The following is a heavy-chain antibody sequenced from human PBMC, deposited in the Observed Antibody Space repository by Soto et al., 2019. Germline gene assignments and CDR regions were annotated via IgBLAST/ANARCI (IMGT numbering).Heavy chain of an antibody. V-gene: IGHV3-23*01. J-gene: IGHJ1*01. CDR2: ISGSGGST. Sequence: PGGSLRLSCAASGFTFSIYAMGWVRQAPGKGLEWVSSISGSGGSTYNADSVKGRVTVSRDNSKNTLFLQMNSLRADDTAVYFCAKVFNPSIAVPGKYFHHWGQGTLVTVSS. D-gene: IGHD6-19*01. CDR3: AKVFNPSIAVPGKYFHH. CDR1: GFTFSIYA.